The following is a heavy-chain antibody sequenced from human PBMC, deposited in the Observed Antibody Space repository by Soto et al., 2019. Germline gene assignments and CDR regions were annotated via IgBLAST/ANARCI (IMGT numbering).Heavy chain of an antibody. CDR1: GFTFSNYA. CDR3: ARAQSSTVITSTHFDP. Sequence: GGSLRLSCAASGFTFSNYAIHWVRQAPGKGLEWVAVIASDGGNKYYADSVKGRFTISRDNAKNTVYLHLNSLRGEDTAVYFCARAQSSTVITSTHFDPWGQGTLVTVSS. CDR2: IASDGGNK. V-gene: IGHV3-30-3*01. J-gene: IGHJ5*02. D-gene: IGHD4-17*01.